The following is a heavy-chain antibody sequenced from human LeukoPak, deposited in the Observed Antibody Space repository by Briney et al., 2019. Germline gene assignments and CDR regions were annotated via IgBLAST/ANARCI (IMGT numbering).Heavy chain of an antibody. CDR1: GYTFTSYG. CDR3: TTSIVGATLPIDY. Sequence: ASVKVSCKASGYTFTSYGISWMRQAPGQGLEWMGWISAYNGNTNFAQKLQGRVTMTTDTSTSTAYMELRSLRCIAVPVFYCTTSIVGATLPIDYWGQRDLLTVSS. J-gene: IGHJ4*02. CDR2: ISAYNGNT. V-gene: IGHV1-18*03. D-gene: IGHD1-26*01.